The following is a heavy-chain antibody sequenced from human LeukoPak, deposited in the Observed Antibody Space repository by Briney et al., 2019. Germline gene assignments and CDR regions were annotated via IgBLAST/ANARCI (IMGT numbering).Heavy chain of an antibody. V-gene: IGHV1-2*02. D-gene: IGHD2-15*01. Sequence: GASVKVSCKASGYSFTCYYVHWVRPAPGQGLEWMGWISPNSGGTNYAQKFWGRVTMTRDTSISTVYMELSRLRSDDTAVYYCARGGTANCSGSSCYLDYFDYWGQGTLVTVSS. CDR3: ARGGTANCSGSSCYLDYFDY. CDR1: GYSFTCYY. CDR2: ISPNSGGT. J-gene: IGHJ4*02.